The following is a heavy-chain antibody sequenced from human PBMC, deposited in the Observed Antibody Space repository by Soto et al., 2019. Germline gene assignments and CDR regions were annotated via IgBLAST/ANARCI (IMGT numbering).Heavy chain of an antibody. CDR2: IYYSGRT. CDR1: SDSISSSTSY. D-gene: IGHD6-19*01. Sequence: QLQLQESGPGLVKPSETLSLTCTVSSDSISSSTSYWSWIRQPPGKGLEWIGNIYYSGRTYYNPSLKSRVTISVDTSKNQFSLKLSSVTAADTAVYFCARHLAVATDRSIDYWGQGTLVTVSS. J-gene: IGHJ4*02. CDR3: ARHLAVATDRSIDY. V-gene: IGHV4-39*01.